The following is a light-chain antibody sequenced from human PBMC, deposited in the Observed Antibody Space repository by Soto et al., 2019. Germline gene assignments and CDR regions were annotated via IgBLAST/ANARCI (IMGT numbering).Light chain of an antibody. Sequence: EIVLTQSPGTLSLSPGESATLSCRASQSVSSSYLAWYQQKPGQAPRLLFYGTSNRATGIPDRFSASGSGTDFTLTISRLEPEDLAVYYCQQYGRSPPWTFGQGTKVDIK. J-gene: IGKJ1*01. CDR1: QSVSSSY. V-gene: IGKV3-20*01. CDR3: QQYGRSPPWT. CDR2: GTS.